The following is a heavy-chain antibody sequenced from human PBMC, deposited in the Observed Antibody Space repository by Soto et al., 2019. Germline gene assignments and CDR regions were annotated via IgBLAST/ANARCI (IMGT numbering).Heavy chain of an antibody. Sequence: GGSLRLSCAASGFTFSSYAMSWVRQAPGKGLEWVSAISGSGGSTYYADSVKGRFTISRDNSKNTLYLQMNSLRAEDTAVYYCAKDRYWAVAGEYFQHWGQGTLVTVSS. V-gene: IGHV3-23*01. J-gene: IGHJ1*01. CDR1: GFTFSSYA. CDR2: ISGSGGST. D-gene: IGHD6-19*01. CDR3: AKDRYWAVAGEYFQH.